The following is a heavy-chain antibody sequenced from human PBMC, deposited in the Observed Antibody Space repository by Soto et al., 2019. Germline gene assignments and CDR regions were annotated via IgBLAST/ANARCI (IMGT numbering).Heavy chain of an antibody. Sequence: QLQLQESGPGLVKPSETLSLTCTVSSGSISSSSYYWGWIRQPPGKGLQWIGSIYSSGSTYYNPSLRSRVTLYVDTSKNRFSLRLSSVTAADTAVYYCATISYSYYFDYWGQGTLVTVSS. D-gene: IGHD5-18*01. CDR2: IYSSGST. CDR3: ATISYSYYFDY. CDR1: SGSISSSSYY. V-gene: IGHV4-39*01. J-gene: IGHJ4*02.